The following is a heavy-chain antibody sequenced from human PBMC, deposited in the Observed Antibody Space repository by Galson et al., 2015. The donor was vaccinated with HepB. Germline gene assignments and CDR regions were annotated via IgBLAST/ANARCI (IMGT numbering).Heavy chain of an antibody. V-gene: IGHV3-23*01. Sequence: SLRLSCAASGVTFNNYDMTWVRQAPGKGLEWVSSVSDSGTTTFYADSVKGRFTISRDNSKKTLYLQMNSLRVEDTAVYYCAKDPTTTTSAWYFDLRGRGTLVTVSS. CDR2: VSDSGTTT. J-gene: IGHJ2*01. D-gene: IGHD5-12*01. CDR1: GVTFNNYD. CDR3: AKDPTTTTSAWYFDL.